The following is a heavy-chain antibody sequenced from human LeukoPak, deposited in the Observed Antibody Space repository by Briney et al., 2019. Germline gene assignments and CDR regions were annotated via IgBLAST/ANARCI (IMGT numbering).Heavy chain of an antibody. V-gene: IGHV3-11*01. CDR3: ARDSFPFAPNPDQPQVSENWFDP. CDR1: GFTFSDYY. D-gene: IGHD2-2*01. J-gene: IGHJ5*02. Sequence: SGGSLRLSCAASGFTFSDYYMSWIRQAPGKGLEWVSYISSSGSTIYYADSVKGRFTISRDNAKNSLYLQMNSLRAEDTAVYYCARDSFPFAPNPDQPQVSENWFDPWGQGTLVTVSS. CDR2: ISSSGSTI.